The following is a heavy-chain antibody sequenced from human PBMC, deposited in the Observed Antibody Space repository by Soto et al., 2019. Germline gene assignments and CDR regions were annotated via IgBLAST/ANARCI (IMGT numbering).Heavy chain of an antibody. CDR1: GFTFSSYG. CDR3: ARGRSGSYYKMGAYYFDY. V-gene: IGHV3-33*01. Sequence: GGSLRLSCAASGFTFSSYGMHWVRQAPGKGLEWVAVIWYDGSNKYYADSVKGRFTISRDNSKNTLYLQMNSLRAEDTAVYYCARGRSGSYYKMGAYYFDYWGQGTLVTVSS. J-gene: IGHJ4*02. CDR2: IWYDGSNK. D-gene: IGHD3-10*01.